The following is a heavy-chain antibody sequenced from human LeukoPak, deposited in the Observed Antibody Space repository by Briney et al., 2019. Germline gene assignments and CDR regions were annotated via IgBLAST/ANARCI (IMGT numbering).Heavy chain of an antibody. CDR2: IYYSGST. J-gene: IGHJ5*02. CDR1: GGSISSYY. V-gene: IGHV4-59*08. CDR3: ARHGGMRSYDSSGSKKRSWSAP. D-gene: IGHD3-22*01. Sequence: SETLSLTCTVSGGSISSYYWSWIRQPPGKGLEWIGYIYYSGSTNYNPSLKSRVTISVDTSKNQFSLKLSSVTAADTAVYYCARHGGMRSYDSSGSKKRSWSAPWGQGTLVTVSS.